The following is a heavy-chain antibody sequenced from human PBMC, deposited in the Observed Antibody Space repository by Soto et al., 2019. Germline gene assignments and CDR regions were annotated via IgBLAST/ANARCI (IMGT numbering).Heavy chain of an antibody. D-gene: IGHD3-16*01. CDR2: ISPYSGNT. V-gene: IGHV1-18*01. CDR3: AMVDNYVTPTPQDV. J-gene: IGHJ6*02. Sequence: QVQLVQSGDEVRKPGSSVKVSCKASGYIFVNYGIAWVRQAPGQGLECMGWISPYSGNTPYASKVQGRLTMTTDTSTVTAYVELGILTSDDTAVYYWAMVDNYVTPTPQDVWGQGTTVTVSS. CDR1: GYIFVNYG.